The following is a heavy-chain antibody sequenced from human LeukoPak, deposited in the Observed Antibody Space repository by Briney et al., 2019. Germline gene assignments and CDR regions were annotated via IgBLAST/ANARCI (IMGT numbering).Heavy chain of an antibody. CDR1: GGSISSYY. CDR3: ARRYYYYYYMDV. J-gene: IGHJ6*03. V-gene: IGHV4-59*08. Sequence: SETLSLTCTVSGGSISSYYWSWIRQPPGKGLEWIGYIYYSGNTNYNPSLKSRVTISLDTSKNQFSLKLSSVTAADTAVYYCARRYYYYYYMDVWGKGTTVTISS. CDR2: IYYSGNT.